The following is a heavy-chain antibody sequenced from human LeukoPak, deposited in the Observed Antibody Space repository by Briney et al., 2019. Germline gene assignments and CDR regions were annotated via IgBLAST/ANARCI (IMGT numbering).Heavy chain of an antibody. CDR1: GFTFSGYS. J-gene: IGHJ6*02. CDR2: ISSSSSYI. D-gene: IGHD2-2*01. CDR3: ARDRLDPRYQLLSRYYGMDV. V-gene: IGHV3-21*01. Sequence: GGSLRLSCAASGFTFSGYSMNWVRQAPGKGLEWVSSISSSSSYIYYADSVKGRFTISRDNAKNSLYLQMNSLRAEDTAVYYCARDRLDPRYQLLSRYYGMDVWGQGTTVTVSS.